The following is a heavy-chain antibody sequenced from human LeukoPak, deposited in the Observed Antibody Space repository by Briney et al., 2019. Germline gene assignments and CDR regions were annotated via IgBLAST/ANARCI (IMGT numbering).Heavy chain of an antibody. CDR3: ARALVVVPAATRESLDY. D-gene: IGHD2-2*01. V-gene: IGHV1-18*01. Sequence: SSVKVSCKASGYTFTCYGIGWVRQAPGQGLEGMGWISAYNGNTNYAQKFQGRVTMTTDTSTSTAYVELRSLRSDDTAVYYCARALVVVPAATRESLDYWGQGTLVTVSS. CDR2: ISAYNGNT. J-gene: IGHJ4*02. CDR1: GYTFTCYG.